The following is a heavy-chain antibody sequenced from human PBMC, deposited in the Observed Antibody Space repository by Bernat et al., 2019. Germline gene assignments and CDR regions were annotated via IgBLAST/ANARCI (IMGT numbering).Heavy chain of an antibody. V-gene: IGHV1-2*04. CDR3: ARDAITGTFADYGMDV. Sequence: QVKLVQSGAEVKKLGASVKVPCKAPGYPFTGSYMHWVRQAPGQGLEWMGWINPNSGGTNYAQKFQGWVTMTRDTSISTAYMELSRLRSDDTAVYYCARDAITGTFADYGMDVWGQGTTVTVSS. CDR1: GYPFTGSY. CDR2: INPNSGGT. D-gene: IGHD1/OR15-1a*01. J-gene: IGHJ6*02.